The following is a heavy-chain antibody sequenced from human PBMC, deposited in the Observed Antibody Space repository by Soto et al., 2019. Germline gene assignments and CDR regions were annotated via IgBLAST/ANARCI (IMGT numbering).Heavy chain of an antibody. Sequence: EVQLVESGGGLVQPGGSLRLSCAASGFTFSSYAMHWVRQAPGKGLEYVSSISSIGGSTYYANSVKGRFTISRDNSKNMLYLQMGSLRPEDMAVYYCARRARAVSSYYFDYWGQGTLLTVSS. CDR2: ISSIGGST. V-gene: IGHV3-64*01. CDR3: ARRARAVSSYYFDY. D-gene: IGHD2-8*01. CDR1: GFTFSSYA. J-gene: IGHJ4*02.